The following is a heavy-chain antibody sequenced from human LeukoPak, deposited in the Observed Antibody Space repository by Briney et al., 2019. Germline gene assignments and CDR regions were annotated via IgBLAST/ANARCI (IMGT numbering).Heavy chain of an antibody. CDR2: VIPILGIA. D-gene: IGHD3-22*01. J-gene: IGHJ4*02. Sequence: EASVKVSCKASGCTFSSYAISWVRPAAGQGLEWVGRVIPILGIANYAQKFQGRVTITADKSTSTAYMELSSLRSEDTAVYYCAREGKGYYESSGHLPRYWGRGTLVTVSS. V-gene: IGHV1-69*04. CDR3: AREGKGYYESSGHLPRY. CDR1: GCTFSSYA.